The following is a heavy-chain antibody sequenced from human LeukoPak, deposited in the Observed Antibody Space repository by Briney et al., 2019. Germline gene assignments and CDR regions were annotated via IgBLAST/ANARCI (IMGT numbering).Heavy chain of an antibody. CDR3: ARERLPGNIVVVPAAPKNWFDP. V-gene: IGHV3-30*04. Sequence: PGGSLRLSCAASGFTFSSYAMHWVRQAPGKGLEWVAVISYDGSNKYYADSVKGRFTISRDNSKNTLYLQMNSLRAEDTAVYYCARERLPGNIVVVPAAPKNWFDPWGQGTLVTVSS. CDR1: GFTFSSYA. J-gene: IGHJ5*02. D-gene: IGHD2-2*01. CDR2: ISYDGSNK.